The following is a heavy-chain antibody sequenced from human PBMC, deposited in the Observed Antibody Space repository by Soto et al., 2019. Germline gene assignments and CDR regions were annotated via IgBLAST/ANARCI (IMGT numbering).Heavy chain of an antibody. Sequence: GGSLRLSCAASGFTFSSYSMNWVRQAPGKGLEWVSYISSSSSTIYYADSVKGRFTISRDNAKNSLYLQMNSLSAEDTAVSYCARDVSAQGYYDFWMTPNFDYWGQGTLVTVSS. D-gene: IGHD3-3*01. CDR3: ARDVSAQGYYDFWMTPNFDY. J-gene: IGHJ4*02. CDR2: ISSSSSTI. V-gene: IGHV3-48*01. CDR1: GFTFSSYS.